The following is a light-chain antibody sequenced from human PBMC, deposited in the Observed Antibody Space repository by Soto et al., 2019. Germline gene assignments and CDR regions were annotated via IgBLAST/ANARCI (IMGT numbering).Light chain of an antibody. Sequence: EVVMTQSPATLSVSPGDRATLSCRASQSVSNNLAWYQQKPGQAPRLLIYGASTGATGLPARFSASGSGTEFTLTISSLQSEDFAVYYCQQYNNWPPYTFGHGTKLEIK. CDR3: QQYNNWPPYT. CDR2: GAS. J-gene: IGKJ2*01. V-gene: IGKV3-15*01. CDR1: QSVSNN.